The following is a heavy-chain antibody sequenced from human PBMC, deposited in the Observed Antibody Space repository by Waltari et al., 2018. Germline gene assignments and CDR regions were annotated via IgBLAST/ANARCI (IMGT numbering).Heavy chain of an antibody. CDR2: INPYNVEP. Sequence: QLVQSGAEVKKPGASVKVSCKASGYIFSNYGITWVRKAPGQGLEWMGWINPYNVEPKYEQNLQGRVTMTTDTSTTTAYMEIRTLRSDDTAIYYCARDDVNRSNFGGFWGQGTLVTVSS. J-gene: IGHJ4*02. CDR1: GYIFSNYG. V-gene: IGHV1-18*01. D-gene: IGHD3-16*01. CDR3: ARDDVNRSNFGGF.